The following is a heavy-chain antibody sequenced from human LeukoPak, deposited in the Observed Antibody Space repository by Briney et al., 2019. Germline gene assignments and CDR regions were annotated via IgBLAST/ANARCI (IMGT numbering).Heavy chain of an antibody. CDR1: GFTFSSYS. D-gene: IGHD6-19*01. J-gene: IGHJ4*02. CDR2: ISSSSSYI. Sequence: GGSLRLSCPASGFTFSSYSMNWVRQAPGKGLEWVSSISSSSSYIYYADSVKGRFTISRDNAKNSLYLQMNSLRAEDTAVYYCARIAVAGTDDYWGQGTLVTVSS. V-gene: IGHV3-21*01. CDR3: ARIAVAGTDDY.